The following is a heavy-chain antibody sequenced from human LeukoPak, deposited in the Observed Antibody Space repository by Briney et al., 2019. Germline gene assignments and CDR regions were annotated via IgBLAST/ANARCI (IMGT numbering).Heavy chain of an antibody. V-gene: IGHV4-38-2*02. D-gene: IGHD4-11*01. J-gene: IGHJ5*02. CDR2: IYHSGST. CDR3: ARAVRLGKLNWFDP. Sequence: SETLSLTCTVSGYSISSGYYWGWIRPPPGKGLEWIGSIYHSGSTYYNPSLKSRVTISVDTSKNQLSLKLSSVTAADTAVYYCARAVRLGKLNWFDPWGQGTLVTVSS. CDR1: GYSISSGYY.